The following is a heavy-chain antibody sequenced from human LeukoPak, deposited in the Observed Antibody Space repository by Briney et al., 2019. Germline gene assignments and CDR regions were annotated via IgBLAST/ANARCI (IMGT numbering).Heavy chain of an antibody. D-gene: IGHD1-1*01. J-gene: IGHJ5*02. V-gene: IGHV4-59*01. CDR1: GASMSNYH. CDR3: ARGTGGYRFDP. Sequence: PSETLSLTCAVSGASMSNYHWSWIQQPPGRGLEYIGYVYNSGSTFYNPFLKSRVTISADTSRKQFSLKLTSVTATDTAVYYCARGTGGYRFDPWGQGILVTVSS. CDR2: VYNSGST.